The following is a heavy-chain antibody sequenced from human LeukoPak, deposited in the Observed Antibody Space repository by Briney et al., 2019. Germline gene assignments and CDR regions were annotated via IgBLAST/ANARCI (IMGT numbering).Heavy chain of an antibody. CDR2: IIGSGGST. Sequence: GGSLRLSCAASGFTFSSYAMSWVRQAPGKGLEWVSAIIGSGGSTYYADSVKGRFTISRDNSKNTLYLQMNSLRAEDTAVYYCAKEIYGSGSYYNLGVLGYWGQGTLVTVSS. CDR1: GFTFSSYA. CDR3: AKEIYGSGSYYNLGVLGY. D-gene: IGHD3-10*01. V-gene: IGHV3-23*01. J-gene: IGHJ4*02.